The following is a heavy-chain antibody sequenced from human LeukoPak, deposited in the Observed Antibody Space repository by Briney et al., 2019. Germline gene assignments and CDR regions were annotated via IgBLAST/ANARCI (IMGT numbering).Heavy chain of an antibody. Sequence: EGLKISSWGSAYGSTSYCITWVRHMPRQGLEWMGSINHTYYYINYSPSFKGHVTISDDKSNSHAYLQRSNLKAADTAAYYCATAKLGTSTLGYWGQGTLVTVSS. CDR1: AYGSTSYC. J-gene: IGHJ4*02. CDR2: INHTYYYI. CDR3: ATAKLGTSTLGY. D-gene: IGHD2-2*01. V-gene: IGHV5-10-1*01.